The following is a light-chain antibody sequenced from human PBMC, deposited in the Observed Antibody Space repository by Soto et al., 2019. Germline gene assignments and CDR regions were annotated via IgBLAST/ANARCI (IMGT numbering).Light chain of an antibody. Sequence: IQMTQSPSTLSASVGDRVTITCRASQSISTWLAWYQQKPGKAPKLLIYTASNLEGGVPSRFSGSGSGTEFTLTISSLQPDDFATYYCQQYNSAWTFGQGTKVDI. V-gene: IGKV1-5*03. J-gene: IGKJ1*01. CDR2: TAS. CDR1: QSISTW. CDR3: QQYNSAWT.